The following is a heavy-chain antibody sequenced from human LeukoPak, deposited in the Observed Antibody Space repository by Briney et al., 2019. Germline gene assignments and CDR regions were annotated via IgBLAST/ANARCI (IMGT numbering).Heavy chain of an antibody. Sequence: PGGSLRLSCSASGFIFSSYAMHWVRQAPGKGLEYVSGISFNGGNTYFADSVKGRFTISRDNSKNTLWLQMTSLRAEDTAVYYCAKRIIAAAGTYGMDVWGQGTTVTVSS. CDR2: ISFNGGNT. V-gene: IGHV3-64D*06. J-gene: IGHJ6*02. D-gene: IGHD6-13*01. CDR1: GFIFSSYA. CDR3: AKRIIAAAGTYGMDV.